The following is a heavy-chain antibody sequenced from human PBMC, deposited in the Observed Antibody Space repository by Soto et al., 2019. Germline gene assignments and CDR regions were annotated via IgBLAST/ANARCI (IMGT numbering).Heavy chain of an antibody. CDR1: GYGFTAYG. J-gene: IGHJ4*02. Sequence: QVQLVQSGAEVKKPGASVKVSCKTSGYGFTAYGITWVRQAPGQGFEWMGRTTTYNGNTKYAQKVQGRVTMTTDTSTSTAYMELRSLRFADTAVYYCARDNGQWLVGWGQGTLVTVSS. V-gene: IGHV1-18*01. D-gene: IGHD6-19*01. CDR2: TTTYNGNT. CDR3: ARDNGQWLVG.